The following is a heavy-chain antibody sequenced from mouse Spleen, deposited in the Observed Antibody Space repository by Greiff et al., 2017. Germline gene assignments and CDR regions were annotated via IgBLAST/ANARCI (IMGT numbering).Heavy chain of an antibody. CDR3: AIGWAMDY. D-gene: IGHD1-2*01. Sequence: QVQLQQSGPELVKPGASVKISCKASGYAFSSSWMNWVKQRPGKVLEWIGRIYPGDGDTNYNGKFKGKATLTADKSSSTAYMQLSSLTSEDSAVYFCAIGWAMDYWGQGTSVTVSS. V-gene: IGHV1-82*01. CDR2: IYPGDGDT. J-gene: IGHJ4*01. CDR1: GYAFSSSW.